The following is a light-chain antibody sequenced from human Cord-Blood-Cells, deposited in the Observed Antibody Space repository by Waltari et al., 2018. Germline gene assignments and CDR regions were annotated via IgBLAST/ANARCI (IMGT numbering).Light chain of an antibody. V-gene: IGLV2-23*03. CDR2: EGS. Sequence: QSALTQPASVSGSPGQSITISCTGTSSDVGSYNLVSWYQHHPGKAPKLIIYEGSKRPSVVSNRFAGSKSGTTASRTISGLQAEDEADYYCCSYAGSSTFVFGGGTKLTVL. J-gene: IGLJ2*01. CDR1: SSDVGSYNL. CDR3: CSYAGSSTFV.